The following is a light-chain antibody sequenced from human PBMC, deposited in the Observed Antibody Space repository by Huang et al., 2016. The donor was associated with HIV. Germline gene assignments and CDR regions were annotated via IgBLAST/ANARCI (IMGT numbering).Light chain of an antibody. CDR1: QSLVYSDGNTY. J-gene: IGKJ2*01. CDR3: VQSTHRYT. V-gene: IGKV2-30*01. CDR2: KVS. Sequence: DVVLTQSPLSLPVTLGQPASISCRSTQSLVYSDGNTYLTWFQQRPGHSPRRLIYKVSNRDSGVPDRFSGSGSGTDFTLKISRVEAEDVGVYYCVQSTHRYTFGQGTKLEIK.